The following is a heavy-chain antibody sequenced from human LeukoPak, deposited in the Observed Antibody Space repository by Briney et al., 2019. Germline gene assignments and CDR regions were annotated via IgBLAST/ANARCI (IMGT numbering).Heavy chain of an antibody. CDR1: GYTFTSYG. CDR3: AREKWSSGWHRFDP. J-gene: IGHJ5*02. V-gene: IGHV1-18*01. CDR2: ISAYNGNT. D-gene: IGHD6-19*01. Sequence: GASVKVSCKASGYTFTSYGISWVRQAPGQVLEWMGWISAYNGNTNYAQKLQGRVTMTTDTSTSTAYMELRSLRSDDTAVYYCAREKWSSGWHRFDPWGQGTLVTVSS.